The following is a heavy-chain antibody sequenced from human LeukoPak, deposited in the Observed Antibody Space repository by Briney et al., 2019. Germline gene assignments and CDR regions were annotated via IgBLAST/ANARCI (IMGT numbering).Heavy chain of an antibody. J-gene: IGHJ5*02. D-gene: IGHD3-22*01. CDR2: IYSGGST. CDR3: AREMPYDSSGYNWSDP. V-gene: IGHV3-53*01. Sequence: GGSLRLSCAASGFTVSSNYMSWVRQAPGKGLEWVSVIYSGGSTYYADSVKGRFTISRDNSKNTLYLQMNSLRAEDTAVYYCAREMPYDSSGYNWSDPWGQGTLVTVSS. CDR1: GFTVSSNY.